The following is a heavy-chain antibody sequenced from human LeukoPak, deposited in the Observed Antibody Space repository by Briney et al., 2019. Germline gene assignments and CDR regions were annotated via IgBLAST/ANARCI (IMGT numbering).Heavy chain of an antibody. Sequence: SETLSLTCAVYGGSFSGYYWSWIRQPPGKGLEWIGEINHSGSTNYNPSLKSRVTISVDTSKNQFSLKLSSVTAADTAVYYCARGLTYYYDSSARGAFAYWGQGTLVTVSS. J-gene: IGHJ4*02. V-gene: IGHV4-34*01. CDR1: GGSFSGYY. CDR2: INHSGST. CDR3: ARGLTYYYDSSARGAFAY. D-gene: IGHD3-22*01.